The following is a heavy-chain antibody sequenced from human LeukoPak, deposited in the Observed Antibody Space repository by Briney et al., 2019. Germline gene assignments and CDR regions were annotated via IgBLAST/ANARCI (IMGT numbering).Heavy chain of an antibody. CDR3: ARVKRDCSGGSCYSYDY. D-gene: IGHD2-15*01. Sequence: GGSLRLSCAASRFTFNTYAVNWVRQAPGKGLEWVSAISGNGDITYYADSVRGRFTISRDNSKDTLYLQMNSLRAEDAAVYYCARVKRDCSGGSCYSYDYWGQGTLVTVSS. J-gene: IGHJ4*02. CDR2: ISGNGDIT. CDR1: RFTFNTYA. V-gene: IGHV3-23*01.